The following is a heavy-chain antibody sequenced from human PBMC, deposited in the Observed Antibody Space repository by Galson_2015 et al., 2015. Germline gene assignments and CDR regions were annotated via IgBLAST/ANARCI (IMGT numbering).Heavy chain of an antibody. CDR1: GYTFTSSG. J-gene: IGHJ4*02. V-gene: IGHV1-18*01. CDR3: ARDLTTKGIPFDY. D-gene: IGHD2/OR15-2a*01. CDR2: ISAYNGNT. Sequence: CKASGYTFTSSGISWVRQAPGPGLEWMGWISAYNGNTNYAQKLQGRVTMTTDTSTSTAYMELRSLRSDDTAVYYCARDLTTKGIPFDYWGQGTLVTVSS.